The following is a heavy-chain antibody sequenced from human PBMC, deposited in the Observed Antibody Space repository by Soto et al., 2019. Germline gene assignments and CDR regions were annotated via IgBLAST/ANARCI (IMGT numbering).Heavy chain of an antibody. J-gene: IGHJ6*02. CDR2: ISYDGSNK. CDR1: GFTFSSYG. V-gene: IGHV3-30*03. D-gene: IGHD1-26*01. CDR3: ARRYSGSYGYYYYGMDV. Sequence: QVQLVESGGGVVQPGRSLRLSCAASGFTFSSYGMHWVRQAPGKGLEWVAVISYDGSNKYYADSVKGRFTISRDNSKHTLYLQMNSLRAEDTAVYYCARRYSGSYGYYYYGMDVWGQGTTVTVSS.